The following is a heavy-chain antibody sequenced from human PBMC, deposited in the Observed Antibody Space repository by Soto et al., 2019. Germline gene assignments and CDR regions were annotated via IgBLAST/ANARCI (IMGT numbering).Heavy chain of an antibody. V-gene: IGHV6-1*01. D-gene: IGHD3-10*01. CDR3: ARVLGNYYGSGSFEYYFDC. CDR1: GDSVSSNSAA. J-gene: IGHJ4*02. Sequence: SQTLSLTCAISGDSVSSNSAAWNWIRQSPSRGLEWLGRTYYRSKWYNDYAVSVKSRITINPDTSKNQFSLQLNSVTPEDTAVYYCARVLGNYYGSGSFEYYFDCWGQGTLVTVSS. CDR2: TYYRSKWYN.